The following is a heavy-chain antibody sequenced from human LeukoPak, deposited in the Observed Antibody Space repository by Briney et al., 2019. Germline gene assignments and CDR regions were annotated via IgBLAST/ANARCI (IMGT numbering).Heavy chain of an antibody. Sequence: PGGSLRLSCAASGFTFSSYAMSWVRQAPGKGLEWVSAIRCSGGSTYYADSVEGRFTISRDNFKNTLYLQMNRLRAKDTAVYYCAKGSYCGGDCYGDYFDYWGQGTLVTVSS. CDR1: GFTFSSYA. CDR2: IRCSGGST. D-gene: IGHD2-21*01. J-gene: IGHJ4*02. V-gene: IGHV3-23*01. CDR3: AKGSYCGGDCYGDYFDY.